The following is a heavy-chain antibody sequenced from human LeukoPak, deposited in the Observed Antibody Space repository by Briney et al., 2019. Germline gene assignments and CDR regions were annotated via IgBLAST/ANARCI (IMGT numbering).Heavy chain of an antibody. V-gene: IGHV4-34*01. CDR3: ARGEDGDYYFQH. J-gene: IGHJ1*01. CDR1: GGSFSGYY. CDR2: INHSGSS. Sequence: SETLSLTCAVYGGSFSGYYWSWTRQPPGKGLEWIGEINHSGSSNYNPSLKSRVTISVDTSKDQFSLKLSSVTAADTAVYYCARGEDGDYYFQHWGQGTLVTVSP. D-gene: IGHD4-17*01.